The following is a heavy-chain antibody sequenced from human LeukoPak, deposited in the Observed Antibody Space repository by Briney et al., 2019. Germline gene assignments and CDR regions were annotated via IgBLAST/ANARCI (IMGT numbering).Heavy chain of an antibody. CDR3: ARDKEELTDY. Sequence: AGGSLRLSCAASGFTFNTYNMNWVRQAPGKGLEWVSSITSSSTYIYYADSVKGRFTISRDNAKNSVYLQMNSLRAEDTAVYYCARDKEELTDYWGQGTLVTVSS. CDR1: GFTFNTYN. J-gene: IGHJ4*02. D-gene: IGHD1-26*01. V-gene: IGHV3-21*01. CDR2: ITSSSTYI.